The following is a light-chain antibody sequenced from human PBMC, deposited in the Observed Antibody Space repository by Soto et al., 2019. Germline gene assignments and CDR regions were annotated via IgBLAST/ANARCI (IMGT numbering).Light chain of an antibody. CDR3: MQGLQLPIT. CDR1: QSLVYSNGKTY. J-gene: IGKJ5*01. Sequence: DIVMTQSQVSLSVTPGQSASISCKSSQSLVYSNGKTYLYWYLQKPGQPPQLLIYEASNRFSGAPHRFSGSGSGTDFTLEISRVEAEDVGVYYCMQGLQLPITFAQGTRLEIK. V-gene: IGKV2D-29*01. CDR2: EAS.